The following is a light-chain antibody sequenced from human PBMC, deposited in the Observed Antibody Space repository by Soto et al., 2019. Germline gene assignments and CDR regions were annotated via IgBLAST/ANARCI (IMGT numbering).Light chain of an antibody. Sequence: EIVMTQSPATLSVSPGGRATLSCRASQSISDTLAWYQQKPGQAPRLLIYGASKRATGSPARFSGSGSGTDFTLTISSLQSEDFAVYYCQQYNNWPWTFGQGTKVEIK. CDR2: GAS. CDR1: QSISDT. CDR3: QQYNNWPWT. V-gene: IGKV3-15*01. J-gene: IGKJ1*01.